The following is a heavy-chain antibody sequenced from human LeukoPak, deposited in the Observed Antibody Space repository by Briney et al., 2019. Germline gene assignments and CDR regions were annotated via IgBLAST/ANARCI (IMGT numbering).Heavy chain of an antibody. D-gene: IGHD5-12*01. Sequence: SETLSLTCAVYGGSFSGYYWSWIRQPPEKGLEWIGEINHSGSTNYNPSLKSRVTISVDTSKNQFSLKLSSVTAADTAVYYCARRGYSGYDPRTLFDYWGQGTLATVSS. J-gene: IGHJ4*02. V-gene: IGHV4-34*01. CDR3: ARRGYSGYDPRTLFDY. CDR2: INHSGST. CDR1: GGSFSGYY.